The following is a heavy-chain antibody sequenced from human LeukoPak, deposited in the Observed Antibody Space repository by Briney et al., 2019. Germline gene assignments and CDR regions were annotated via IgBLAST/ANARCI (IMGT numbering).Heavy chain of an antibody. D-gene: IGHD1-26*01. CDR3: VRDGVGAPPFDY. V-gene: IGHV3-74*01. CDR1: GFTFGSPW. J-gene: IGHJ4*02. Sequence: GGSLRLSCAASGFTFGSPWMHWVRQAPGKGLVWVSRINSDGSATAYADSVRGRFTISRDNAKNTLLLQMNSLRAEDTAVYYCVRDGVGAPPFDYWGQGVLVTVSS. CDR2: INSDGSAT.